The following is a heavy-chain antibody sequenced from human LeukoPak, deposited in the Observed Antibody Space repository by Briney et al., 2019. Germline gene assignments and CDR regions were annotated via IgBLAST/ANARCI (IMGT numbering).Heavy chain of an antibody. D-gene: IGHD6-13*01. CDR2: IYYSGST. CDR1: GGSISSSGFY. CDR3: ARQGSSWSTPFDY. J-gene: IGHJ4*02. V-gene: IGHV4-39*01. Sequence: PSETLSLTCTVSGGSISSSGFYWGWIRQPPGTGLEWIGSIYYSGSTYYNPSLKSRVTISVDTSKNQFSLKLSSVTAADTAVYYCARQGSSWSTPFDYWGQGTLVTVSS.